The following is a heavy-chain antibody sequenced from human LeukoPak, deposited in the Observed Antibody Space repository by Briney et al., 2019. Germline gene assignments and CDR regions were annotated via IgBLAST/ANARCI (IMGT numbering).Heavy chain of an antibody. J-gene: IGHJ6*02. Sequence: PGGSLRLSCAASEFTFSSYAMSWVRQAPGKGLEWVSTISGSGGSTYYADSVKGRFTISRDNSKNTLYLQMNSLRAEDTAVYYCAKRGGYSWLLPLGGYYGMDVWGQGTTVTVSS. D-gene: IGHD3-22*01. V-gene: IGHV3-23*01. CDR1: EFTFSSYA. CDR3: AKRGGYSWLLPLGGYYGMDV. CDR2: ISGSGGST.